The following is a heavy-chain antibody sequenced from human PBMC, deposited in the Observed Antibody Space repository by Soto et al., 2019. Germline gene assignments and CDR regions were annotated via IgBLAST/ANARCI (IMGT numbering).Heavy chain of an antibody. CDR3: VRDPQRNDY. CDR1: GYSFTSYG. Sequence: QVQLVQSGPEVKKPGASVKVSCKASGYSFTSYGVSWVRQAPGQGLEWMGWISANSGNTDYAQKFRGRVTMTTETSTSTAYMDLRSLRSYDTAVYYCVRDPQRNDYWGQGTLVTVSS. CDR2: ISANSGNT. D-gene: IGHD6-25*01. V-gene: IGHV1-18*04. J-gene: IGHJ4*02.